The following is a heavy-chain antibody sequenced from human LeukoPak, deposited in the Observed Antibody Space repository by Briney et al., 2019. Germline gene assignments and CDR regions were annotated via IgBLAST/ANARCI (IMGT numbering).Heavy chain of an antibody. CDR3: ASGQRYYVGSGQGGIATDRSAST. CDR1: GFTFSNYA. CDR2: IYGDGDKT. Sequence: GGSLRLSCVASGFTFSNYAMTWVRQAPGKGLEMVSGIYGDGDKTVYGDAVKGRFTISRDNSKNTLFLQMNSLRADDTAVYYCASGQRYYVGSGQGGIATDRSASTRGR. D-gene: IGHD3-16*01. J-gene: IGHJ2*01. V-gene: IGHV3-23*01.